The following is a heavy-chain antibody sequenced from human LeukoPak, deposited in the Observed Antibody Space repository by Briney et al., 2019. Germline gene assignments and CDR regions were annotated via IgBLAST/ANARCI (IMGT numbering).Heavy chain of an antibody. V-gene: IGHV1-24*01. CDR2: FDPEDGET. CDR1: GYTLTELS. CDR3: ARVTFGGVIVKGPEVLSFDP. J-gene: IGHJ5*02. D-gene: IGHD3-16*02. Sequence: GASVKVSCKVSGYTLTELSMHWVRQAPGKGLEWMGGFDPEDGETFYAQKFQGRVTMTEDTSTDTAYMELSSLTSEDTAVYYCARVTFGGVIVKGPEVLSFDPWGQGTLVTVSS.